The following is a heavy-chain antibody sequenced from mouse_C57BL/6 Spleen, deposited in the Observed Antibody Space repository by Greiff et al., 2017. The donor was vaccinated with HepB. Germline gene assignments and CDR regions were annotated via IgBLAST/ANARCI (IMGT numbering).Heavy chain of an antibody. D-gene: IGHD2-1*01. CDR1: GYAFSSSW. CDR2: IYPGDGDT. CDR3: ARDYYGTHYYAMDY. Sequence: QVQLQQSGPELVKPGASVKISCKASGYAFSSSWMNWVKQRPGKGLEWIGRIYPGDGDTNYNGKFKGKATLTADKSSSTAYMQLSILTTEDSAVYFWARDYYGTHYYAMDYWGQGTSVTVSS. V-gene: IGHV1-82*01. J-gene: IGHJ4*01.